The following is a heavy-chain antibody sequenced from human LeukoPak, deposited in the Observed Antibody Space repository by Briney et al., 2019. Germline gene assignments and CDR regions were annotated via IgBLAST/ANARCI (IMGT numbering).Heavy chain of an antibody. CDR1: GFAFSSYA. CDR2: ISGSGGST. CDR3: AKGRGGYFDY. D-gene: IGHD3-16*01. V-gene: IGHV3-23*01. Sequence: GGSLRLSRAASGFAFSSYAMSWVRQAPGKGLEWVSAISGSGGSTYYADSVKGRFTISRDNSKNTLYLQMNSLRAEDTAVYYCAKGRGGYFDYWGQGTLVTVSS. J-gene: IGHJ4*02.